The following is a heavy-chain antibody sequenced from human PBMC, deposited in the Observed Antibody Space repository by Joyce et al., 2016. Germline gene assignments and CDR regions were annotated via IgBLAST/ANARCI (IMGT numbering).Heavy chain of an antibody. J-gene: IGHJ4*02. CDR2: IFSDDAK. CDR1: GFSLSTARMG. CDR3: AREYCGGDCYHLYFDC. Sequence: QVTLKESGPVLVKPTETLTLTCTVSGFSLSTARMGMSWIRQPPGKALEWLAHIFSDDAKSYSTSLKCRLIISKDTSKNQVALTTTNTDPVDTATYYCAREYCGGDCYHLYFDCWGQGTLVTVSS. V-gene: IGHV2-26*01. D-gene: IGHD2-21*02.